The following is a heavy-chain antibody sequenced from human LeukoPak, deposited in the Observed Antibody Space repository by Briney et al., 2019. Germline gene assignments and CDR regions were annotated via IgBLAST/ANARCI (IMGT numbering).Heavy chain of an antibody. J-gene: IGHJ6*03. Sequence: GASVKVSCTASGYTFTSYDINWVRQATGQGLEWMGWMNPNSGNTGYAQKFQGRVTMTRNTSISTAYMELSSLRSEDTAVYYCASTRYGSGSYYIQDYYYMDVWGKGTTVTISS. V-gene: IGHV1-8*01. CDR1: GYTFTSYD. D-gene: IGHD3-10*01. CDR3: ASTRYGSGSYYIQDYYYMDV. CDR2: MNPNSGNT.